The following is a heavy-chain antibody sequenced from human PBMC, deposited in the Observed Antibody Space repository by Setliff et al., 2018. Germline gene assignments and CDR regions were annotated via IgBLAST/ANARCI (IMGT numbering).Heavy chain of an antibody. CDR1: GGTFSSYA. CDR2: IIPIFGTA. V-gene: IGHV1-69*06. CDR3: ARGRHPPWSGYPYYYMDV. J-gene: IGHJ6*03. D-gene: IGHD3-3*01. Sequence: SVKVSCKASGGTFSSYAISWVRQAPGQGLEWMGRIIPIFGTANYAQKFQGRVTITADKSTSTAYMELSSLRPEDTAVYYCARGRHPPWSGYPYYYMDVWGKGTTVTVSS.